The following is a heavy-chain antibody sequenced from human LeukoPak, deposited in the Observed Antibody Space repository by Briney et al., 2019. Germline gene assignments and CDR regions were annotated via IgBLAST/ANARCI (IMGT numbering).Heavy chain of an antibody. Sequence: GGSLRLSCAASGFTFSSYGMHWVRQAPGKGLEWVAFIRYDGSNKYYADSVKGRFTISRDNSKNTLYLQMNSLRAEDTAVYYCAKDRGNSGSYYSKLVTPYFDYWGQGTLVTVSS. V-gene: IGHV3-30*02. D-gene: IGHD6-6*01. CDR1: GFTFSSYG. J-gene: IGHJ4*02. CDR3: AKDRGNSGSYYSKLVTPYFDY. CDR2: IRYDGSNK.